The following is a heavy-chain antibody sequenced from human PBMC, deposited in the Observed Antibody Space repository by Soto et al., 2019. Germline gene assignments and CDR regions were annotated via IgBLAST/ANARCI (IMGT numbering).Heavy chain of an antibody. Sequence: ESGGGLVKPGGSLRLSCAASGISFSDYHMNWVRQAPGKGLEWVASITPSGRFINYADSVEGRFFISRDNTRNSLFVQMNSLRGEDTAVYDCAGTYVPADYWGQGTLVVVSS. D-gene: IGHD3-10*02. CDR2: ITPSGRFI. CDR1: GISFSDYH. J-gene: IGHJ4*02. V-gene: IGHV3-21*01. CDR3: AGTYVPADY.